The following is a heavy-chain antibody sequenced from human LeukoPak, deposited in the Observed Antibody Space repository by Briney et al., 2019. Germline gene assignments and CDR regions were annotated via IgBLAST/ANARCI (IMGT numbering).Heavy chain of an antibody. CDR3: ARDTSQWLLPTYYYYYGMDV. V-gene: IGHV3-33*08. CDR1: GFTVSSNY. CDR2: IWYDGSNK. D-gene: IGHD3-22*01. J-gene: IGHJ6*02. Sequence: GGSLRLSCAASGFTVSSNYMNWVRQAPGTGLEWVAVIWYDGSNKYYADSVKGRFTISRDNSKNTLYLQMNSLRAEDTAVYYCARDTSQWLLPTYYYYYGMDVWGQGTTVTVSS.